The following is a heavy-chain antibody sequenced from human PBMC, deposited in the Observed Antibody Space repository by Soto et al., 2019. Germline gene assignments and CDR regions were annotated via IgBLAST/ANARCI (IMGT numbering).Heavy chain of an antibody. Sequence: EVQLWESGGGSVQPGGSLRLSCAATGFSFAGYALTWVRQAPGKGLEWLSAVSGGGASTYYADSVRGRFSISRDVSGNMIYLQLNRLTAGDTATYYCAKTQTFNGYYGGFDAWGQGTRVTVSS. CDR3: AKTQTFNGYYGGFDA. CDR1: GFSFAGYA. J-gene: IGHJ4*02. V-gene: IGHV3-23*01. D-gene: IGHD3-3*01. CDR2: VSGGGAST.